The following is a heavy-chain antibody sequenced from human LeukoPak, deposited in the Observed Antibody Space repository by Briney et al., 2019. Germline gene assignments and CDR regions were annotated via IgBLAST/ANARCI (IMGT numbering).Heavy chain of an antibody. CDR1: GFIVSSNY. V-gene: IGHV3-53*01. Sequence: PGGSLRLSCAASGFIVSSNYMSWVRQAPGKGLEWVSLIYSSGSTYYAASVEGRFTISRDHSKNTLYLQMNSLRAEDAALYYCARGLESCSSGSCFNYWGQGTLVTVSS. J-gene: IGHJ4*02. D-gene: IGHD2-15*01. CDR2: IYSSGST. CDR3: ARGLESCSSGSCFNY.